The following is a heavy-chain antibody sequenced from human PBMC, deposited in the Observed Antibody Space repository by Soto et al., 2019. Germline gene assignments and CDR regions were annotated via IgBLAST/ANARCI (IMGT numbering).Heavy chain of an antibody. Sequence: ASVKVSCKASGYTFTGYYMHWVRQAPGQGLEWMGWINPNSGGANYAQKFQGRVTMTRDTSISTAYMELSRLRSDDTAVYYCAGSWSVAAAGTNWFDPWGQGTLITVSS. CDR3: AGSWSVAAAGTNWFDP. J-gene: IGHJ5*02. D-gene: IGHD6-13*01. CDR2: INPNSGGA. CDR1: GYTFTGYY. V-gene: IGHV1-2*02.